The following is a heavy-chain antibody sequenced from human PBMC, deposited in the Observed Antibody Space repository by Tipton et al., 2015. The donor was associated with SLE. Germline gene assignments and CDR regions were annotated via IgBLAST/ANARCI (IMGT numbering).Heavy chain of an antibody. V-gene: IGHV4-61*02. D-gene: IGHD2-2*01. J-gene: IGHJ6*03. Sequence: TLSLTCTVSGGSISRGRYYWSWIRQPAGKGLEWIGRIYTSGSTNYTPSLKSPVTISVDTSKNPFSLKLSSVTAADTAVYYCAREPFVPAAGKARGYYYYMDVWGKGTTVTVSS. CDR3: AREPFVPAAGKARGYYYYMDV. CDR2: IYTSGST. CDR1: GGSISRGRYY.